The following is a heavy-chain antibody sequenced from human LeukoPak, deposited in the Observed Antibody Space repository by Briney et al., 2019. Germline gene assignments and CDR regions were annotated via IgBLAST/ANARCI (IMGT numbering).Heavy chain of an antibody. CDR1: GGSISSYY. Sequence: SETLSLTCTVSGGSISSYYWSWIRQPPGKGLEWIGYIYYSGSTYHNPSLKSRVIISIDTSKNQFSLKLSSVTAADTAVYYCARELAVADDAFDIWGQGTMVTVSS. CDR3: ARELAVADDAFDI. J-gene: IGHJ3*02. CDR2: IYYSGST. D-gene: IGHD6-19*01. V-gene: IGHV4-59*12.